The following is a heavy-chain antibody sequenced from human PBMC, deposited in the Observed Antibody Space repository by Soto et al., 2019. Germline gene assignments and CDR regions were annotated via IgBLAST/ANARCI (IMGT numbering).Heavy chain of an antibody. V-gene: IGHV3-15*01. Sequence: PGGSLRLSCAASGFTFSNAWMSWVLQAPWKGLEWVGRIKSKTDGGTTDYAAPVKGRFTISRDDSKNTLYLQMNSLKTEDTAVYYCTTPYYDFWSGWFSPSYYYMDVWGKGTTVTVSS. J-gene: IGHJ6*03. CDR2: IKSKTDGGTT. CDR3: TTPYYDFWSGWFSPSYYYMDV. CDR1: GFTFSNAW. D-gene: IGHD3-3*01.